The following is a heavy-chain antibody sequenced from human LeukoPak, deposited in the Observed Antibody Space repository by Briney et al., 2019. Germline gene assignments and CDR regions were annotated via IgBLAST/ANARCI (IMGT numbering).Heavy chain of an antibody. J-gene: IGHJ5*02. CDR3: AREYQLLGTVYNYFDP. V-gene: IGHV1-8*01. CDR2: MNPNSGNT. CDR1: GYTFTSYD. Sequence: ASMKVSCKASGYTFTSYDINWVRQATGQGLEWMGWMNPNSGNTGYAQKFQGRVTMTRNTSISTAYMELTSLRSEDTAVYYCAREYQLLGTVYNYFDPWGQGTLVTVSS. D-gene: IGHD2-2*01.